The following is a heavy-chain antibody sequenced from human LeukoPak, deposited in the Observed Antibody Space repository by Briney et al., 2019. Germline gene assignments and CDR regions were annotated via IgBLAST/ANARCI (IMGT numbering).Heavy chain of an antibody. Sequence: GGSLRLSCAASGFSFSSYFMTWARQPPGKGLEWVAHINQDGSEKYYVDSVKGRFTISRDNAKNSLYLQMNSLRAEDTAVYYCARDGGGDIVVAFAFDIWGQGTMVTVSS. CDR2: INQDGSEK. CDR1: GFSFSSYF. J-gene: IGHJ3*02. D-gene: IGHD2-15*01. CDR3: ARDGGGDIVVAFAFDI. V-gene: IGHV3-7*05.